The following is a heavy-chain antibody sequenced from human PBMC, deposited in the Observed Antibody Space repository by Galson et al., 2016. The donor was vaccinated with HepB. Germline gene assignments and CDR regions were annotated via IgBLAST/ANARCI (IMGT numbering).Heavy chain of an antibody. D-gene: IGHD2-15*01. CDR3: ARPGGDIVVVVAATYSDAFDI. V-gene: IGHV1-69*13. CDR2: IIPMFDTA. CDR1: GGSFSNYR. Sequence: SVKVSCKVSGGSFSNYRLTWVRQAPGQGLEWMGGIIPMFDTADYAQKFQGRVTITADESTSTAYMELSSLRSEDTAVYYCARPGGDIVVVVAATYSDAFDIWGQGTMVTVSS. J-gene: IGHJ3*02.